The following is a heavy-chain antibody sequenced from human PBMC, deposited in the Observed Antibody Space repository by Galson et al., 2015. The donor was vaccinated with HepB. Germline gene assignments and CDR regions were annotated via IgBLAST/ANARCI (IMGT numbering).Heavy chain of an antibody. V-gene: IGHV3-7*03. D-gene: IGHD6-13*01. CDR2: IKLNGSEV. J-gene: IGHJ4*02. Sequence: SLRLSCAASGFTFSLYWMNWVRQAPGKGPEWVANIKLNGSEVNYVDSAKGRFTISRDNAKNLLFLQMNGLRAEDTAVYYCARGVWGFFDYWGQGTLVSVSS. CDR3: ARGVWGFFDY. CDR1: GFTFSLYW.